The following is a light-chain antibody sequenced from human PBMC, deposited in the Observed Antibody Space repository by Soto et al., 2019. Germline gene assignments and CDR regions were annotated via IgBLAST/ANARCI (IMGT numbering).Light chain of an antibody. V-gene: IGKV1-5*03. J-gene: IGKJ1*01. CDR2: KAS. CDR1: QTISSW. CDR3: HQYNTFSLT. Sequence: DIQMTQSPSTLSGSVGDRVTITCRASQTISSWLAWYQQKPGKAPKLLIYKASTLKSGVPSRFSGSGSGTEFTLTISSLQPDDFATYYCHQYNTFSLTFGQGTKVDI.